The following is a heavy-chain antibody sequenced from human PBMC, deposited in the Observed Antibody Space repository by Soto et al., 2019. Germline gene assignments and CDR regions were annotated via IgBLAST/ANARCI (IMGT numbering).Heavy chain of an antibody. J-gene: IGHJ6*02. D-gene: IGHD2-2*01. CDR3: ARDYFVLVPAARPIHYGMDV. V-gene: IGHV4-61*01. Sequence: SETLSLTCTVSGGSVSSGSYYWSWIRQPPGKGLEWIGYIYYSGSTNYNPSLKSRVTISVDTSKNQFSLKLSSVTAADTAVYYCARDYFVLVPAARPIHYGMDVWGQGTTVTVSS. CDR2: IYYSGST. CDR1: GGSVSSGSYY.